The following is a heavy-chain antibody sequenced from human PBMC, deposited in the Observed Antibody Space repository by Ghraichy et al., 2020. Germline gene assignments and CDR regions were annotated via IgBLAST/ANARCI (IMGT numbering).Heavy chain of an antibody. D-gene: IGHD3-3*01. CDR1: GFTFSTYA. CDR2: ISGRGGTT. J-gene: IGHJ4*02. CDR3: ASSRGDAFWSGYHY. Sequence: GGSLRLSCAASGFTFSTYAMNWVRQAPGTGLEWVSSISGRGGTTYYAESVKGRFTISRDNAKNTLYLQMNSLRAEDTAVYYCASSRGDAFWSGYHYWGQGTQVTVSS. V-gene: IGHV3-23*01.